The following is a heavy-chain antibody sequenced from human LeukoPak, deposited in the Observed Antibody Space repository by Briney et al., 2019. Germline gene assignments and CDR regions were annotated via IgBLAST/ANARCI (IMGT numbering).Heavy chain of an antibody. J-gene: IGHJ4*02. CDR1: GFTVSSNY. D-gene: IGHD6-13*01. CDR2: IYSDGST. V-gene: IGHV3-53*01. CDR3: ARDLAAGGTYPHY. Sequence: GGSLRLSCAASGFTVSSNYMSWVRQAPGKGPEWVSVIYSDGSTYYADSVKGRFTISRDTSKNTLYLQMNSLRTEDTAVYYCARDLAAGGTYPHYWGQGSLVSVSS.